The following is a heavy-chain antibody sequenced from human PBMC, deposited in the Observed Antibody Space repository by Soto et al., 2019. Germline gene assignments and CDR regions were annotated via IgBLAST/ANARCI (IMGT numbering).Heavy chain of an antibody. V-gene: IGHV3-11*01. D-gene: IGHD6-13*01. CDR1: GFTFSDHY. J-gene: IGHJ4*02. Sequence: QVQLVESGGGLVMPGESLRLSCAASGFTFSDHYMSWIRQAPGKGLEWVSYISSSGNSMYYADSVKGRFTVSRDNAENSLYLQMNSVRAEDTAVYYCARRAASGRHFDHWGQGTLVSVSS. CDR3: ARRAASGRHFDH. CDR2: ISSSGNSM.